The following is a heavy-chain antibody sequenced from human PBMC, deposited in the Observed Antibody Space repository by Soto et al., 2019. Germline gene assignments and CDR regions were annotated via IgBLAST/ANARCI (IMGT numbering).Heavy chain of an antibody. CDR2: ISGSGGST. CDR3: AKAPYYYGSSGYYYGYFDY. V-gene: IGHV3-23*01. Sequence: GGSLRLSCAASGFTFSSYAMSWVRQAPGKGLEWVSAISGSGGSTYYADSVKGRFTISRDNSKNTLYLQMNSLRAEDTAVYYCAKAPYYYGSSGYYYGYFDYGGQGTLVTVPS. CDR1: GFTFSSYA. D-gene: IGHD3-22*01. J-gene: IGHJ4*02.